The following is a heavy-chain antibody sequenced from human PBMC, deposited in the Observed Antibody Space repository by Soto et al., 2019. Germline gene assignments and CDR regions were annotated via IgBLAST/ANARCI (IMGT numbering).Heavy chain of an antibody. CDR1: GYSFTSYG. CDR2: ISAYNGNK. CDR3: ASDLGQQLVDY. V-gene: IGHV1-18*01. Sequence: QVQLVQSGAEVKKPGASVKVSCKASGYSFTSYGISWVRQAPGQGLEWMGWISAYNGNKKYAQKLQGRVTMTTDTSTSTAYRGLRSLRSDDTAVYYCASDLGQQLVDYWGQGTLVTVSS. D-gene: IGHD6-13*01. J-gene: IGHJ4*02.